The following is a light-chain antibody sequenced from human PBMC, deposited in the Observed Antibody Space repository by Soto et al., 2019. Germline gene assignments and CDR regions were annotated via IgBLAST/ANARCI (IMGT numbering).Light chain of an antibody. V-gene: IGKV3-11*01. CDR3: QQRSDSIT. Sequence: IVLPPSPATLSLSPGPRAPLSGRASHSVPTHLAWFQQRPGQTPRLLIYDASTRAPGIPARFSGRGSGADFTLTISILEPDDFAVYYRQQRSDSITFGQGTRLEI. J-gene: IGKJ5*01. CDR1: HSVPTH. CDR2: DAS.